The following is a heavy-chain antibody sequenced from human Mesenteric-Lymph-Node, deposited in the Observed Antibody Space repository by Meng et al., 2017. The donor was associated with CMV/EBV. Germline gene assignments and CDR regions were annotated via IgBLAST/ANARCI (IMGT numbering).Heavy chain of an antibody. CDR3: ARDNPNWGFDGGFDY. J-gene: IGHJ4*02. CDR1: GSAFTFSTSG. V-gene: IGHV3-30*02. D-gene: IGHD7-27*01. CDR2: LQSHGRDE. Sequence: GESLKISCAASGSAFTFSTSGMHWVRQAPGKGLEWVAFLQSHGRDENYADSVKGRFTISRDNSRNTLYLQMNSLRAEDTAVYYCARDNPNWGFDGGFDYWGQGTLVTVSS.